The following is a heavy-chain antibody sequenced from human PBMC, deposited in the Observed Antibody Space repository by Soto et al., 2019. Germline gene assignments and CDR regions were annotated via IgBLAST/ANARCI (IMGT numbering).Heavy chain of an antibody. J-gene: IGHJ6*02. CDR1: GFTFSNYA. Sequence: EVQLLESGGGLVQPGGSLRLSCAASGFTFSNYAMTWVRQAPGKGLEWVSAIRGSGGSTYYADSVKGRFTISRDNSKNTLYLQMDSLRAEDTAVYYCANPPPAMEYTIYYYYGMDVWGQRTTVTVSS. V-gene: IGHV3-23*01. D-gene: IGHD2-8*01. CDR2: IRGSGGST. CDR3: ANPPPAMEYTIYYYYGMDV.